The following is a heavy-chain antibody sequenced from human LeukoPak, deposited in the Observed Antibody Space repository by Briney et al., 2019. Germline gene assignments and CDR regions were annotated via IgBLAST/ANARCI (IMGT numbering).Heavy chain of an antibody. D-gene: IGHD6-19*01. CDR3: ARAVSGWYDVGYYFDY. Sequence: PGGSLRLSCAASGFTFSSYDMHWVRQATGKGLEWVSAIGTAGDTYYPGSVKGRFTISRESAKNSLYLQMNSLRAGDTAVYYCARAVSGWYDVGYYFDYWGQGTLVTVSS. V-gene: IGHV3-13*01. J-gene: IGHJ4*02. CDR2: IGTAGDT. CDR1: GFTFSSYD.